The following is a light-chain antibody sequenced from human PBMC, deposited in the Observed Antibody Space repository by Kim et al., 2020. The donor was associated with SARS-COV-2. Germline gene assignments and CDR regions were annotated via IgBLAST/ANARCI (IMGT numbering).Light chain of an antibody. V-gene: IGLV10-54*04. CDR2: RIN. CDR3: SAWDSSLDAWV. CDR1: SNNLGDQG. Sequence: RHTATLPALRNSNNLGDQGAAWRQLHQGHPPKLLSDRINLRPSGISARFSASRAGNTASLTITGLQAEDEADYYCSAWDSSLDAWVFGGGTQLTVL. J-gene: IGLJ3*02.